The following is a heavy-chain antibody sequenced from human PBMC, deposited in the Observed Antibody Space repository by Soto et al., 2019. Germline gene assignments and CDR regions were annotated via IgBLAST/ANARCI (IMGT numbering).Heavy chain of an antibody. CDR2: IYHSGST. J-gene: IGHJ3*02. CDR3: ARDATTMVRGVMAAFDI. D-gene: IGHD3-10*01. V-gene: IGHV4-38-2*02. Sequence: SETLSLTCSVSGYSISSGYYWGWIRQPPGKGLEWIGTIYHSGSTYYSSSLKSRVTISLDTSKNQFSLKMRSLTAADTAVYFCARDATTMVRGVMAAFDIWGQGTMVTVSS. CDR1: GYSISSGYY.